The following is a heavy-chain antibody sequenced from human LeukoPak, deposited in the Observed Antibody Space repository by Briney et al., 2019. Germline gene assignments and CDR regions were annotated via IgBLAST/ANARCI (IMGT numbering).Heavy chain of an antibody. Sequence: SETLSLTCAVYGGSFSGYYWSWIRQPPGKGLEWIGEINHSGSTNYNPSLKSRVTISVDTSKNQFSLKLNSVTAADTAVYYCARVASWFGELIGYYYYYMDVWGKGTTVTISS. D-gene: IGHD3-10*01. V-gene: IGHV4-34*01. CDR1: GGSFSGYY. J-gene: IGHJ6*03. CDR2: INHSGST. CDR3: ARVASWFGELIGYYYYYMDV.